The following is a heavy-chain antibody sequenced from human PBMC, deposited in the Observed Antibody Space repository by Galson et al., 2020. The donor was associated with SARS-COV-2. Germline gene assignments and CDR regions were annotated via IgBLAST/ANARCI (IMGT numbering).Heavy chain of an antibody. CDR2: IHTDGSAT. CDR3: ARGGDRTKPNLLDY. Sequence: GGSLRLSCVVSGFTFSSNWMHWVRQVPGKGLVWVSRIHTDGSATNYADSVKGRFTVSRDNAKNTLYLQMNSLRAEDTALYYCARGGDRTKPNLLDYWGQGTLVTVSS. J-gene: IGHJ4*02. D-gene: IGHD3-16*01. CDR1: GFTFSSNW. V-gene: IGHV3-74*01.